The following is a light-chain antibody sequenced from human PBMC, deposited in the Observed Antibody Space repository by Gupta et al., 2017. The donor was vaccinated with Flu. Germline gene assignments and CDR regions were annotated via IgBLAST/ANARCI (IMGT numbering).Light chain of an antibody. Sequence: QSALTQPASVSGSPGQSITISCTGTSSDVGGYNFVSWYQQHPDKAPKLMIYEVSNRPSGVSNRFSGSKSGNTASLTISGLQAEDEADYYCSSFTTSYIYMFGTGTKVTVL. CDR1: SSDVGGYNF. J-gene: IGLJ1*01. CDR3: SSFTTSYIYM. V-gene: IGLV2-14*01. CDR2: EVS.